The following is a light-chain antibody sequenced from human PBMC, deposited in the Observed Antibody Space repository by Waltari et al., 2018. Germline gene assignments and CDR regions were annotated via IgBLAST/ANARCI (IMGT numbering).Light chain of an antibody. V-gene: IGLV2-23*01. CDR2: EDS. Sequence: QSAPTPPASVSGSPGQAITISCTGTSRDVGSYELVSWYQQHPGKAPKVIIYEDSKRPSGVSNRFSASRSGNTASLTISGLQAEDEAHYYCWSYGGSSPWVFGGGTKVIVL. J-gene: IGLJ3*02. CDR1: SRDVGSYEL. CDR3: WSYGGSSPWV.